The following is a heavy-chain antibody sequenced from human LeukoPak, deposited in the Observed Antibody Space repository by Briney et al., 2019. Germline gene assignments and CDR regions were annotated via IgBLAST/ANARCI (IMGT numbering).Heavy chain of an antibody. CDR2: IRGSGDRT. J-gene: IGHJ6*03. CDR1: GFTFSTFA. V-gene: IGHV3-23*01. CDR3: AKDSKIVGATFRSYHYMDV. D-gene: IGHD1-26*01. Sequence: GGSLRLSCAASGFTFSTFAMSWIRQAPGKGLEWVSAIRGSGDRTHYADSVKGRFTISRDNSKNTLYLQMNSLRAEDTAVYYCAKDSKIVGATFRSYHYMDVWGKGTAVTVSS.